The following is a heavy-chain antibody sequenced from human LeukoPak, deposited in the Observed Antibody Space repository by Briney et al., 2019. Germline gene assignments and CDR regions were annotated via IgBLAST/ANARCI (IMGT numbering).Heavy chain of an antibody. V-gene: IGHV4-31*03. CDR2: IYYSGST. CDR1: GGSISSGGYY. J-gene: IGHJ6*02. D-gene: IGHD4-17*01. Sequence: PSQTLSLTCTVSGGSISSGGYYWSWIRQHPGKGLEWIGYIYYSGSTYYNPSLKSRVTISVDTSKNQFSLKLSSVTAADTAVYYCARGATVTTYYYYGMDVWGQGTTVTVPS. CDR3: ARGATVTTYYYYGMDV.